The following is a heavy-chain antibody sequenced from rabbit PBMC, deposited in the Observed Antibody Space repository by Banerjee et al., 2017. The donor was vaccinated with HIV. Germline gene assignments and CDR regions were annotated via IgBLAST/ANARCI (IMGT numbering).Heavy chain of an antibody. CDR3: ARRSGYAGYGLNL. V-gene: IGHV1S40*01. Sequence: QSLEESGGDLVKPGASLTLTCTASGFSFSSNAMCWVRQAPGKGLEWIACIYAGGSSGSTYYASWAKGRVTITKTSSTTVTLQMTSLTAADTATYFCARRSGYAGYGLNLWGPGTLVTVS. CDR1: GFSFSSNA. J-gene: IGHJ4*01. D-gene: IGHD7-1*01. CDR2: IYAGGSSGST.